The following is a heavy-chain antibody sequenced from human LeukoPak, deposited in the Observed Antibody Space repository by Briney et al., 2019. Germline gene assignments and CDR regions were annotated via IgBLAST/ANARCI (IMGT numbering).Heavy chain of an antibody. Sequence: GGSLILSCAASGFTFSSYAMNWVRQAPGKWLEWVSTISGSCGSTYYADSVKGRFTISRDNSKNTLYLQMNSLGAEDTAVYYCAKDLGYYDSSGYSIYYYYYYMDVWGKGTTVTVSS. CDR1: GFTFSSYA. D-gene: IGHD3-22*01. J-gene: IGHJ6*03. CDR3: AKDLGYYDSSGYSIYYYYYYMDV. CDR2: ISGSCGST. V-gene: IGHV3-23*01.